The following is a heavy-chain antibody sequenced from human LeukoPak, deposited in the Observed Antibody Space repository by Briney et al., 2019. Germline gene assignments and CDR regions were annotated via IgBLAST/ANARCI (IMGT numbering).Heavy chain of an antibody. CDR2: IYDGGTI. D-gene: IGHD2-15*01. CDR3: ASLDCSDATCYLYYIDY. CDR1: GFTVSSNY. Sequence: PGGSLRLSCAASGFTVSSNYMSWVRQAPGKGLEWVSVIYDGGTIYYADSVKGRFTTSRDNAKNSLYLQMNSLRNEDTAVYYCASLDCSDATCYLYYIDYWGQGTLVTVSS. J-gene: IGHJ4*02. V-gene: IGHV3-53*01.